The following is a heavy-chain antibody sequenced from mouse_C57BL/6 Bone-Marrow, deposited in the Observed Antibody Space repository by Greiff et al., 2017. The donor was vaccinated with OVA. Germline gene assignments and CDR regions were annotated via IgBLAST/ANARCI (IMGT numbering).Heavy chain of an antibody. CDR1: GYSITSDY. J-gene: IGHJ2*01. CDR2: ISYSGST. V-gene: IGHV3-8*01. CDR3: ARCEEDYDGGNFDY. D-gene: IGHD2-4*01. Sequence: EVKLVESGPGLAKPSHTLSLTCSVTGYSITSDYWNWVRKFPGNKLEYIGYISYSGSTDYKQSLKSRISITQDTSKNQYYLQLNSVTTEDTATDYCARCEEDYDGGNFDYWGQGTTLTVSS.